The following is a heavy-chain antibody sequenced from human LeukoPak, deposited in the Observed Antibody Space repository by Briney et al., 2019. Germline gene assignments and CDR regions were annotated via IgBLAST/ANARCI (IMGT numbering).Heavy chain of an antibody. CDR2: IIPIFGTA. V-gene: IGHV1-69*05. Sequence: ASVNVSCKACGGTFSSYAISGVRQAPGQGLDGMGRIIPIFGTANYAQKFQGRVTITTDESTSTAYMELSSLRSEDTAVYYCARAVAARPSDAFDIWGQGTMVTVSS. CDR1: GGTFSSYA. D-gene: IGHD6-6*01. CDR3: ARAVAARPSDAFDI. J-gene: IGHJ3*02.